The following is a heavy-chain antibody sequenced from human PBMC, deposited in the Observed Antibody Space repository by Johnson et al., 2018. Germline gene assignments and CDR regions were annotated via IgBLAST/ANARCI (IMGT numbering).Heavy chain of an antibody. CDR2: IYPDDSDT. J-gene: IGHJ3*02. Sequence: VQLVESGAEVKKPGESLKISCKGSGYIFTNYWIGWVRQMPGKGLEWMGIIYPDDSDTRYSPSFQGQVTISADKSISPALVQWSSLRASDPAMYYCARLREGDYYDSSGYTTFDIWGQGTMVTVSS. D-gene: IGHD3-22*01. CDR1: GYIFTNYW. V-gene: IGHV5-51*03. CDR3: ARLREGDYYDSSGYTTFDI.